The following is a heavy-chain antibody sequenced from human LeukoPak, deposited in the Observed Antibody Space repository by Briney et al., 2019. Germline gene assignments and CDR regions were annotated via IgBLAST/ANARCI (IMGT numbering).Heavy chain of an antibody. D-gene: IGHD6-19*01. V-gene: IGHV3-9*01. Sequence: GGSLRLSCAASGFTFDDYAMHWVRQAPGKGLEWVSGISWNSGSIGYADSVKGRFTISRDNAKNSLYLQMNSLRAEDTALYYCAKGRSGWYWSGFGYWGQGTLVTVSS. J-gene: IGHJ4*02. CDR1: GFTFDDYA. CDR3: AKGRSGWYWSGFGY. CDR2: ISWNSGSI.